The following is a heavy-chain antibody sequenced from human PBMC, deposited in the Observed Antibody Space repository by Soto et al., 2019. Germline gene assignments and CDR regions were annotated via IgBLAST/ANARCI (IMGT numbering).Heavy chain of an antibody. V-gene: IGHV3-30*18. D-gene: IGHD5-18*01. CDR2: ISYDGSNK. CDR3: AKDRRGYSYGLYFDY. J-gene: IGHJ4*02. Sequence: QVQLVESGGGVVQPGRSLRLSCAASGFTFSSYGMHWVRQAPGKWLAWVAVISYDGSNKYYADSVKGRFTISRDNSKNTLYLQMNSLRAEDTAVYYCAKDRRGYSYGLYFDYWGQGTLVTVSS. CDR1: GFTFSSYG.